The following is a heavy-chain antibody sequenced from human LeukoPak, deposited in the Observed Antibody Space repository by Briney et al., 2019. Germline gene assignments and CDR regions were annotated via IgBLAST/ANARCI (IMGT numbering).Heavy chain of an antibody. CDR1: GYTFTSYY. Sequence: ASVKVSRKASGYTFTSYYMHWVRQAPGQGLEWMGIINPSGGSTSYAQKFQGRVTMTRDTSTSTVYMELSSLRSEDTAVYYCARADCGGDCYPSTYFDYWGQGTLVTVSS. D-gene: IGHD2-21*01. CDR3: ARADCGGDCYPSTYFDY. CDR2: INPSGGST. J-gene: IGHJ4*02. V-gene: IGHV1-46*01.